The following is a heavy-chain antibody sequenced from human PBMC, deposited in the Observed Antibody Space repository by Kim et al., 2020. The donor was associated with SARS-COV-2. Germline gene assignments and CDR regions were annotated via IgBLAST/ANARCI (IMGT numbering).Heavy chain of an antibody. CDR1: GVTFRTHI. CDR2: ISGSGDDT. D-gene: IGHD3-22*01. V-gene: IGHV3-23*01. CDR3: ATDPPHYNDGSAYFI. J-gene: IGHJ4*02. Sequence: GGSLRLSCTASGVTFRTHIMSWVRQAPGKGLEWVSVISGSGDDTHYADSVKGRFTISRDNSQNTLYLQMNSLRVEDTAIYYCATDPPHYNDGSAYFIWGQGTPVTVSS.